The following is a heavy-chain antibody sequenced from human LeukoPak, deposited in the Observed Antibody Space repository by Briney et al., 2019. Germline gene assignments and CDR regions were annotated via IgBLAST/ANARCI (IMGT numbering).Heavy chain of an antibody. CDR2: INPSGGST. J-gene: IGHJ3*02. CDR3: ARPFYGSGSDDAFDI. Sequence: VASVKVSCKASGYTFTSYYMHWVRQAPGQGLEWMGIINPSGGSTSYAQKFQGRVTMTRNTSISTAYMELSSLRSEDTAVYYCARPFYGSGSDDAFDIWGQGTMVTVSS. CDR1: GYTFTSYY. D-gene: IGHD3-10*01. V-gene: IGHV1-46*01.